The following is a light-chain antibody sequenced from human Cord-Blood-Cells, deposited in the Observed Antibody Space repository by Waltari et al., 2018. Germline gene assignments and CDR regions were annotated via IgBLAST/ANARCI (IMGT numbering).Light chain of an antibody. CDR1: SSDVGGYNY. V-gene: IGLV2-14*01. Sequence: QSALTQHASVSGSPGQSITISCTGTSSDVGGYNYVSWYQQHPGKAPKLMIYDVSNRPSGVSNRFSGSQSGNTASLTISGLQSADEADYYCSSYTSSSTLVFGTGTKVTVL. CDR3: SSYTSSSTLV. CDR2: DVS. J-gene: IGLJ1*01.